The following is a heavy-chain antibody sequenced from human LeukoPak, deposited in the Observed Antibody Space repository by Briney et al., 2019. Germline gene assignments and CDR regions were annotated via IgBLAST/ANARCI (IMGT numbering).Heavy chain of an antibody. J-gene: IGHJ4*02. CDR2: IGISSGNT. Sequence: GGSLRLSCAASGFTFSAYSMNWVRQAPGKGLEWISYIGISSGNTKYADSVKGRFTISGDKAKNSLYLQMNSLRVEDTAVYYCARDYKYAFDNWGQGTLVTVSS. CDR1: GFTFSAYS. CDR3: ARDYKYAFDN. D-gene: IGHD5-24*01. V-gene: IGHV3-48*01.